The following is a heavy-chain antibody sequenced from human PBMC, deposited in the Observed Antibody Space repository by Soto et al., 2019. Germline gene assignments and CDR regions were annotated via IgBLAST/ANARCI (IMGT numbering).Heavy chain of an antibody. V-gene: IGHV4-59*01. CDR1: GGSISSYY. Sequence: QVQLQESGPGLVKPSETLSLTCTVSGGSISSYYWSWIRQPPGKGLEWIGYIYYSGSTNYNPSLKSRVTISVDTSKNQFSLKLSSVTAEDTAVYYCARVRDGYNYYDYWGQGTLVTVSS. CDR3: ARVRDGYNYYDY. J-gene: IGHJ4*02. D-gene: IGHD5-12*01. CDR2: IYYSGST.